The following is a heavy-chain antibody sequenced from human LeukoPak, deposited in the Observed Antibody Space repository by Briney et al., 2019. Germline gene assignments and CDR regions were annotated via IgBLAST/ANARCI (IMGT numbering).Heavy chain of an antibody. CDR3: CHSLSGRTGAFDI. V-gene: IGHV4-31*03. Sequence: SQTLSLTCTVSGGSISSGGYYWSWIRQHPGKGLEWIGYIYYSGSTYYNTSLKSRVTISVDTSKNQFYLQLDSVTPEDTAVYYCCHSLSGRTGAFDIWGRGTVVTVSS. CDR1: GGSISSGGYY. J-gene: IGHJ3*02. D-gene: IGHD2-21*01. CDR2: IYYSGST.